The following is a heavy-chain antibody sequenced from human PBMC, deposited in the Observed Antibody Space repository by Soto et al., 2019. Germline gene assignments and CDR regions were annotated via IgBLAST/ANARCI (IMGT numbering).Heavy chain of an antibody. CDR3: TTVCEY. V-gene: IGHV3-74*01. CDR2: IDNDGSGT. J-gene: IGHJ4*02. CDR1: GIIFTNYW. Sequence: EVQLVESGGGLVQPGGSLRLSCAASGIIFTNYWMHWVRQAPGKGLVWVSRIDNDGSGTSYADSVKGRSTISRDNAKNTVYLQMNSLRAEDTAVYYCTTVCEYWGQGTLVTVSS.